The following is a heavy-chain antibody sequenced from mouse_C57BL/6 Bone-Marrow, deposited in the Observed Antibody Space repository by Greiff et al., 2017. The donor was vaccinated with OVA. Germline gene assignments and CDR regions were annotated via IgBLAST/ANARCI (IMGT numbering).Heavy chain of an antibody. V-gene: IGHV1-69*01. CDR1: GYTLTSYW. D-gene: IGHD1-1*01. Sequence: QVQLQQPGAELVMPGASVKLSCKASGYTLTSYWMHWVKQRPGQGLEWIGEIDPSDSYTNYNQNFKGKSTLTVDKSSSTAYMQLSSLTSEDSAVYYCTRGYYGSSHLYFDVWGTGTTVTVSS. J-gene: IGHJ1*03. CDR3: TRGYYGSSHLYFDV. CDR2: IDPSDSYT.